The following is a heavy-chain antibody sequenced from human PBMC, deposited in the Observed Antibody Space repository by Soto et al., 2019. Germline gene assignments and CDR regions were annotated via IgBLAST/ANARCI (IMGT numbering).Heavy chain of an antibody. CDR1: GYTFSNYA. CDR3: ARRVVGAKPQNNWFDP. D-gene: IGHD1-26*01. J-gene: IGHJ5*02. CDR2: ISPYNDNT. V-gene: IGHV1-18*01. Sequence: QVQLVQSGAEVKKPGASVKVSCKASGYTFSNYAITWVRQAPGQGLEWMGWISPYNDNTKYAQKFQGRVTMTTDTSTSTAYMELRSLKSDDTAVYYCARRVVGAKPQNNWFDPWGQGSLVTVSS.